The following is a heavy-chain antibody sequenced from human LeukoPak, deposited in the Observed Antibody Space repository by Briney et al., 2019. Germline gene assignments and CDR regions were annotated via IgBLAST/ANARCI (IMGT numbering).Heavy chain of an antibody. J-gene: IGHJ6*02. Sequence: EASVKVSCKASGYTFTSYGISWVRPAPGQGLEWMGWISAYNGNTNYAQKLQGRVTMTTDTSTSTAYMELRSLRSDDTAVYYCARDGLGSSYYYYGMDVWAKGPRSPSP. CDR3: ARDGLGSSYYYYGMDV. CDR2: ISAYNGNT. CDR1: GYTFTSYG. D-gene: IGHD3/OR15-3a*01. V-gene: IGHV1-18*01.